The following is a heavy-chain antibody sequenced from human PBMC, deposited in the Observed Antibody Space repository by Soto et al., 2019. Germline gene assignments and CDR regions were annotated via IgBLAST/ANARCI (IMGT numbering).Heavy chain of an antibody. Sequence: QDPLVQSGAEVKKPGASVTVSCKASGYSFTNYGVTWVRQAPGQELEWMGWISAFNGNTHYAQNLQGRVTMTTDASTSTAYMELRSLRSDDTAVYYCARDRGVAPPVAGNTHYYYYMDVWGKGTTVTVSS. CDR3: ARDRGVAPPVAGNTHYYYYMDV. D-gene: IGHD6-19*01. J-gene: IGHJ6*03. V-gene: IGHV1-18*01. CDR1: GYSFTNYG. CDR2: ISAFNGNT.